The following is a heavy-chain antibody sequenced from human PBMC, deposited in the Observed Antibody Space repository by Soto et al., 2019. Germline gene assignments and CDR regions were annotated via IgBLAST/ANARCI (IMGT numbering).Heavy chain of an antibody. CDR1: GGSISSGGYY. CDR3: ARDSRAAAGNGYFDY. V-gene: IGHV4-31*03. CDR2: IYYSGST. Sequence: SETLSLTCTVSGGSISSGGYYWSWIRQHPGKGLEWIGYIYYSGSTYYNPSLKSRVTISVDTSKNQFSLKPSSVTAADTAVYYCARDSRAAAGNGYFDYWGQGTLVTVSS. J-gene: IGHJ4*02. D-gene: IGHD6-13*01.